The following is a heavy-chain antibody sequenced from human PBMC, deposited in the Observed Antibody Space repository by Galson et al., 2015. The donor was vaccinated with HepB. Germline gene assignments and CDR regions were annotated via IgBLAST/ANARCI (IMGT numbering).Heavy chain of an antibody. J-gene: IGHJ4*02. Sequence: SLRLSCAASGFTFSSYNMNWVRQAPGKGLEWVSSISSSSSYIYYADSMKGRFTISRDNAKNSLYLQMNSLRAEDTAVYYCARGRVAGTFFDYWGQGTLVTVSS. CDR3: ARGRVAGTFFDY. CDR2: ISSSSSYI. CDR1: GFTFSSYN. V-gene: IGHV3-21*01. D-gene: IGHD6-19*01.